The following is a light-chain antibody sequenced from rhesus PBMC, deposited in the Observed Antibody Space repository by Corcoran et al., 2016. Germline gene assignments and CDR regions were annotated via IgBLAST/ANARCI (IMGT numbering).Light chain of an antibody. CDR2: AAS. CDR1: QNIYGN. V-gene: IGKV1S12*01. Sequence: IQMTQSPSALSASVGDRVTISCRASQNIYGNLAWYQQKPGKAPKLLLYAASSLQTGIPSRFSGSRSGTDFTLTLSSLQPEDSATYYCQHYYDNPRTFGQGTKVEI. CDR3: QHYYDNPRT. J-gene: IGKJ1*01.